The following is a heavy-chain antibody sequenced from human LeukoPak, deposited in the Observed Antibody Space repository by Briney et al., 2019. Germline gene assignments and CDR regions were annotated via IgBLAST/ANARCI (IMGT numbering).Heavy chain of an antibody. J-gene: IGHJ3*02. D-gene: IGHD3-22*01. CDR2: IYYSGST. V-gene: IGHV4-39*01. CDR3: ATDSSGYYFVDAFDI. CDR1: GGSISSSSYY. Sequence: PSETLSLTCTVSGGSISSSSYYWGWIRQPPGKGLEWIGSIYYSGSTYYNPSLKSRVTISVDTSKNQFSLKLSSVTAADTAVYYCATDSSGYYFVDAFDIWGQGTMVTVSS.